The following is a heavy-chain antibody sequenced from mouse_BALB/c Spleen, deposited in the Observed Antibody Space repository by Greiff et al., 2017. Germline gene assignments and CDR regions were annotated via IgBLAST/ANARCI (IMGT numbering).Heavy chain of an antibody. J-gene: IGHJ1*01. CDR1: GYSITSDYA. CDR2: ISYSGST. Sequence: EVMLVESGPGLVKPSQSLSLTCTVTGYSITSDYAWNWIRQFPGNKLEWMGYISYSGSTSYNPSLKSRISITRDTSKNQFFLQLNSVTTEDTATYYCARLNYGNYVDWYFDVWGAGTTVTVSS. V-gene: IGHV3-2*02. D-gene: IGHD2-1*01. CDR3: ARLNYGNYVDWYFDV.